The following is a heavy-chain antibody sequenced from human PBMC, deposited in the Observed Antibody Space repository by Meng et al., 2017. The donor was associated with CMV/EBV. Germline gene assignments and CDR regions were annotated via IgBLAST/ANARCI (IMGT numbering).Heavy chain of an antibody. D-gene: IGHD1-26*01. J-gene: IGHJ5*02. CDR1: GYTFTSYG. CDR2: ISAYNGNT. Sequence: ASVKVSCKASGYTFTSYGISWVRQAPGQGLEWMGWISAYNGNTNYAQKFQGRVTITADKSTSTAYMELSSLRSEDTAVYYCARRPGIRSGSYYNWFDPWGQGTLVTVSS. CDR3: ARRPGIRSGSYYNWFDP. V-gene: IGHV1-18*01.